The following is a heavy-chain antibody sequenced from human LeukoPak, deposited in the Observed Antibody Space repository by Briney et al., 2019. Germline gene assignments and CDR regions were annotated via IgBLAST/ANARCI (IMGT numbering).Heavy chain of an antibody. CDR3: ARDWGIDGGPLSAFDI. D-gene: IGHD3-16*01. J-gene: IGHJ3*02. V-gene: IGHV4-61*02. Sequence: SETLSLTCTVSGGSISSGSYYWGWIRQPAGKGLEWIGRIYTSGSTNYNPSLKSRVTISVDTSKNQFSLKLSSVTAADTAVYYCARDWGIDGGPLSAFDIWGQGTMVTVSS. CDR2: IYTSGST. CDR1: GGSISSGSYY.